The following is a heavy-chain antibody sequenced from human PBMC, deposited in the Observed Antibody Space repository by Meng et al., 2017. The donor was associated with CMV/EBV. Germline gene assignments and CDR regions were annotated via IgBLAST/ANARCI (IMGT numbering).Heavy chain of an antibody. Sequence: GESLKISCAASGFTFSNAWMSWVRQAPGKGLEWVGRIKSKTDGGTTDYAAPVKGRFTISRDDSKNTLYLQMNSLKTEDTAVYHCTTVGATFPSDYWGQGTLVTVSS. V-gene: IGHV3-15*01. CDR2: IKSKTDGGTT. J-gene: IGHJ4*02. D-gene: IGHD1-26*01. CDR3: TTVGATFPSDY. CDR1: GFTFSNAW.